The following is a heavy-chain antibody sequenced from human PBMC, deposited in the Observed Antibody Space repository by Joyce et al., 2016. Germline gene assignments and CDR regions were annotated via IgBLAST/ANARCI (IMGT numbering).Heavy chain of an antibody. J-gene: IGHJ3*02. CDR3: ASSPPPDTTGYSDSFDI. D-gene: IGHD3-22*01. V-gene: IGHV1-2*02. CDR1: GNTFSAYY. Sequence: QVQLEQSGAEVKEPGASVKVSCQASGNTFSAYYFHWVRQAPGQGREWIGWIKRNSGGTNYAQKFQGRVSLTRDTSISTVYMELTRLRFDDTAIYFCASSPPPDTTGYSDSFDIWGQGTMVTVSS. CDR2: IKRNSGGT.